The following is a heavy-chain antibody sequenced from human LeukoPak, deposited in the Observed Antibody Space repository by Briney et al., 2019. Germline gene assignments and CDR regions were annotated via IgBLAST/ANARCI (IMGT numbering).Heavy chain of an antibody. D-gene: IGHD3-22*01. J-gene: IGHJ4*02. CDR1: GGSISSSSYY. CDR2: IYYSGST. CDR3: ASYDSSGYYPSAVY. V-gene: IGHV4-39*01. Sequence: SETLSLTCTVSGGSISSSSYYWGWVRQPPGKGLGWIGSIYYSGSTYYNPSLKSRVTISVDTSKNQFSLKLSSVTAADTAVYYCASYDSSGYYPSAVYWGQGTLVTVSS.